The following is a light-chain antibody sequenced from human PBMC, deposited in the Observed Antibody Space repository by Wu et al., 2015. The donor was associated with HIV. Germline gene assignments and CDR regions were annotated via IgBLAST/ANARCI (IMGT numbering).Light chain of an antibody. CDR2: SAS. CDR3: QQYGGSPPVT. J-gene: IGKJ5*01. Sequence: VLTQSPGTLSLSPGERATLSCRASQTVTSTSLAWYQQKPGQAPRLLIYSASSRATGIPDRFSGRGSGTDFTLIISRVEPEDYAVYYCQQYGGSPPVTVGQGTRLEIK. CDR1: QTVTSTS. V-gene: IGKV3-20*01.